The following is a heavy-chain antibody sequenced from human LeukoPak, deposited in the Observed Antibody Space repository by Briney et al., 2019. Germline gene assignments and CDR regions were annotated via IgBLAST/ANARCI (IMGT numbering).Heavy chain of an antibody. J-gene: IGHJ4*02. D-gene: IGHD6-19*01. CDR1: GGTFSSYA. Sequence: SVKVSCKASGGTFSSYAISWVRQAPGQGLEWMGGIIPIFGTANYAQKFQGRVTITADESTSTAYMELSSLRSDDTAVYYCARGSGYPSSGWVYFDSWGQGTLVTVSS. V-gene: IGHV1-69*13. CDR3: ARGSGYPSSGWVYFDS. CDR2: IIPIFGTA.